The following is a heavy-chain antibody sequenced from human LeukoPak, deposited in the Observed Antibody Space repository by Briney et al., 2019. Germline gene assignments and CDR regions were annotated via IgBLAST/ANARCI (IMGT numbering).Heavy chain of an antibody. CDR3: AKDRQGVGATGFDY. V-gene: IGHV3-43D*03. Sequence: AGGSLRLSCAASGLTLDDYAMHWVRQAPGKGLEWVSLISWGGGSTYYADSVKGRFTISRDNSKNSLYLQMNSLRAEDTALYYCAKDRQGVGATGFDYWGQGTLVTVSS. J-gene: IGHJ4*02. CDR2: ISWGGGST. CDR1: GLTLDDYA. D-gene: IGHD1-26*01.